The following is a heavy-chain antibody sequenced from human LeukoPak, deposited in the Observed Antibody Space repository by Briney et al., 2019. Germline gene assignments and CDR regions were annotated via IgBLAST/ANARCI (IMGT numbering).Heavy chain of an antibody. V-gene: IGHV1-2*02. J-gene: IGHJ4*02. CDR1: GYTFTSYY. CDR3: ARGYVVVTRGPPDY. Sequence: ASVKVSCKASGYTFTSYYMHWVRQAPRQGLEWTGSINPNSGGTNYAQKFQGRVTMTRDTSISTAYMELSRLRSDDTAVYYCARGYVVVTRGPPDYWGQGTLVTVSS. D-gene: IGHD3-22*01. CDR2: INPNSGGT.